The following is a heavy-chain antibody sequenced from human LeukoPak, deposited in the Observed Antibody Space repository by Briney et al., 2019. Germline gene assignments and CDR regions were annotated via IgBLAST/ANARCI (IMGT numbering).Heavy chain of an antibody. CDR3: ARDTETQYYYDSSGYAH. CDR1: GFTFSSYA. J-gene: IGHJ4*02. V-gene: IGHV3-30*04. Sequence: GGSLRLSRAASGFTFSSYAMHWVRQAPGNGLEWVAVISYDGSNKYYADSVKGRFTISRDNSKNTLYLQMNSLRAEDTAVYYCARDTETQYYYDSSGYAHWGQGTLVTVSS. CDR2: ISYDGSNK. D-gene: IGHD3-22*01.